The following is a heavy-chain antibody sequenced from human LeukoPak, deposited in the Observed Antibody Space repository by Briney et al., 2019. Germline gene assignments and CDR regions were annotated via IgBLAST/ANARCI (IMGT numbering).Heavy chain of an antibody. D-gene: IGHD2-8*01. CDR1: GGSISSYY. J-gene: IGHJ4*02. V-gene: IGHV4-4*07. CDR3: ARDLNRYCTNGVCYTGLDY. CDR2: IYTSGST. Sequence: SETLSLTCTVYGGSISSYYWSWIRQPAGKGLEWIGRIYTSGSTNYNPSLKSRVTMSVDTSKNQFSLKLSSLTAADTAVYYCARDLNRYCTNGVCYTGLDYWGQGTLVTVSS.